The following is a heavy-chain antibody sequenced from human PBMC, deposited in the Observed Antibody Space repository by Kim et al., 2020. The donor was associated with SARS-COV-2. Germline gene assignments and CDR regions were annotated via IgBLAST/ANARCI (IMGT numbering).Heavy chain of an antibody. V-gene: IGHV4-34*01. CDR3: ARGLYIAVAGTLDY. D-gene: IGHD6-19*01. Sequence: NPSLKSRVTISVDTSKNQFSLKLSSVTAADTAVYYCARGLYIAVAGTLDYWGQGTLVTVSS. J-gene: IGHJ4*02.